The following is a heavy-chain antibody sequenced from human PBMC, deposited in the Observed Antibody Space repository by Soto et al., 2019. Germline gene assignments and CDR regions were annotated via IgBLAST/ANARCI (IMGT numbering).Heavy chain of an antibody. CDR3: ARARGHRSYSPYCYYGMGV. V-gene: IGHV1-69*13. J-gene: IGHJ6*02. Sequence: SGKVWYKASGRTFTSYAISWVLQAPGQGLEWMGGIIPIVGTANYAQKFQGRVTITADESTSTAYMELSSLRSEDTAVYYCARARGHRSYSPYCYYGMGVWGQVTTVRVSS. D-gene: IGHD1-26*01. CDR1: GRTFTSYA. CDR2: IIPIVGTA.